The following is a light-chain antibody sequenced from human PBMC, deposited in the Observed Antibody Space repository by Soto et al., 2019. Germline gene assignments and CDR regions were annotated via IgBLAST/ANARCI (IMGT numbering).Light chain of an antibody. J-gene: IGLJ2*01. Sequence: QSALTKPASVSGSPGQSITISCTGTSSDVGHYHYVSWYQHHPGKAPKLMIYDVDNRPSGVSNRFSGSKSGNTASLTISGLQAEDEAVYYCNSYTSSGTYVVFGGGTKLTVL. CDR2: DVD. CDR3: NSYTSSGTYVV. CDR1: SSDVGHYHY. V-gene: IGLV2-14*03.